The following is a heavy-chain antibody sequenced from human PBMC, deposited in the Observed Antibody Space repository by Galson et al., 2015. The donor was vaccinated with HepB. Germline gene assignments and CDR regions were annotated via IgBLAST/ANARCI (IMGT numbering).Heavy chain of an antibody. D-gene: IGHD3-10*01. J-gene: IGHJ1*01. CDR1: GGSISSSSYY. CDR2: IYYSGST. V-gene: IGHV4-39*07. CDR3: ARDRGRGYFQH. Sequence: SETLSLTCTVSGGSISSSSYYWGWIRQPPGKGLEWIGSIYYSGSTYYNPSLKSRVTISVDTSKNQFSLKLSSVTAADTAVYYCARDRGRGYFQHWGQGTLVTVSS.